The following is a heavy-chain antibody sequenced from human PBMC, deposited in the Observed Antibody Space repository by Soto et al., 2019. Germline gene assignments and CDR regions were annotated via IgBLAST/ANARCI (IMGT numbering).Heavy chain of an antibody. V-gene: IGHV3-15*01. CDR3: ATGVPLTTKSNGMDV. Sequence: GGSLRLSCAASGFTFSNAWMSWVRQAPGKGLEWVGRIKSKTDGGTTDYAAPVKGRFTISRDDSKNTLYLQMNSLKTEDTAVYYCATGVPLTTKSNGMDVWGQGTTVTVSS. CDR2: IKSKTDGGTT. CDR1: GFTFSNAW. D-gene: IGHD4-4*01. J-gene: IGHJ6*02.